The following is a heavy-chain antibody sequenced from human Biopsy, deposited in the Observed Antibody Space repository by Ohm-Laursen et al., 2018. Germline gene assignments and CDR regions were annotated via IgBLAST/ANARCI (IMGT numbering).Heavy chain of an antibody. J-gene: IGHJ5*02. V-gene: IGHV4-31*03. CDR2: IFYSANT. CDR3: ARHPTGFWFDP. CDR1: GVSINGGRYY. Sequence: SQTPSLTCTVSGVSINGGRYYWNWIRHHPGKGLEWIGNIFYSANTYYNPSLKSRVTISVDTSTNQFSLKVSSVTAADTALYFCARHPTGFWFDPWGHGTLVTVSS.